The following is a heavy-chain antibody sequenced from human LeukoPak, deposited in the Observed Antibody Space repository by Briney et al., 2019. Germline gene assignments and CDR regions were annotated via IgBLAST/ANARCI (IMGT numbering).Heavy chain of an antibody. Sequence: PSETLSLTCTVSGGSISSGSYYWSWIRQHPGKGLEWIGYIYYSGSTYYNPSLKSRVTISVDTSKNQFSLKLSSVTAADTAVYYCARDTILRSYYYYGMDVWGQGTTVTVSS. CDR3: ARDTILRSYYYYGMDV. J-gene: IGHJ6*02. CDR1: GGSISSGSYY. CDR2: IYYSGST. V-gene: IGHV4-31*03. D-gene: IGHD3-16*01.